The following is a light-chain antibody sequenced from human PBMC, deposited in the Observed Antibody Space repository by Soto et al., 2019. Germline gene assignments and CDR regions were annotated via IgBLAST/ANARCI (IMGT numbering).Light chain of an antibody. CDR1: QSISSY. CDR2: SAS. V-gene: IGKV1-12*01. J-gene: IGKJ4*01. CDR3: QQARSSPLT. Sequence: DSQMPEATSILSAPEADRVPITCRASQSISSYLAWYQQKPGRAPKLLIYSASSLQNGAPSRFTGSGSGTDFTHTITSLQPDDTAIYYCQQARSSPLTFGGGTKVDIK.